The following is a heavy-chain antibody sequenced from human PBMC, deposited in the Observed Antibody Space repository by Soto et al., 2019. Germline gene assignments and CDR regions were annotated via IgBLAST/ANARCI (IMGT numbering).Heavy chain of an antibody. CDR3: AKRRIGPAARGDWFVR. Sequence: PGGSLRLSCAASGFTFSSNAMSWVRQAPGKGLEWVSAISGSGGSTYYADSVKGRSTISRDNSKNTLYLQMNSLRAEDTAVYYLAKRRIGPAARGDWFVRCDDGTRGTVAS. D-gene: IGHD2-2*01. J-gene: IGHJ5*02. CDR1: GFTFSSNA. V-gene: IGHV3-23*01. CDR2: ISGSGGST.